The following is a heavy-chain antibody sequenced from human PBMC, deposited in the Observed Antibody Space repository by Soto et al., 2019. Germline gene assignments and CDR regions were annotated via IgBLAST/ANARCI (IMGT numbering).Heavy chain of an antibody. D-gene: IGHD4-17*01. V-gene: IGHV1-69*01. CDR1: GGTFSSYA. CDR3: ATPWGYGDQRAYYYYGMYV. J-gene: IGHJ6*02. Sequence: QVQLVQSGAEVKKPGSSVKVSCKASGGTFSSYAISWVRQAPGQGLEWMGGIIPIFGTANYSQKFQGRVKTTEEESTSTAYMELSSLRSEDTAVYYCATPWGYGDQRAYYYYGMYVWGQGTTVTVSS. CDR2: IIPIFGTA.